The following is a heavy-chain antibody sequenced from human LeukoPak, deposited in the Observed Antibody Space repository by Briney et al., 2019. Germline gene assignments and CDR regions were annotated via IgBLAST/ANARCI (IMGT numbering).Heavy chain of an antibody. CDR1: GGSISSSSYY. J-gene: IGHJ5*02. D-gene: IGHD3-3*01. CDR3: ATHHYDFWSGYHNWFDP. V-gene: IGHV4-39*01. CDR2: IYYSGST. Sequence: SETLSLTCTVSGGSISSSSYYWGWMRQPPGKGLEWIGSIYYSGSTYYDPALRSRVTISVDTSKNQFSLKMSYVTAAETAVYHCATHHYDFWSGYHNWFDPWGQGTLVTVYS.